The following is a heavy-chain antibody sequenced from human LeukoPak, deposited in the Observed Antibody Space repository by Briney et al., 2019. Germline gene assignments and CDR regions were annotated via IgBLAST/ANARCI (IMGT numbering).Heavy chain of an antibody. CDR3: ARGSKMLGYNWFDP. D-gene: IGHD1-26*01. CDR1: GGSISSGDYY. CDR2: INHSGST. Sequence: SQTLSLTCTVSGGSISSGDYYWSWIRQPPGKGLEWIGEINHSGSTNYIPSLKSRVTISVDTSKNQFSLKLSSVTAADTAVYYCARGSKMLGYNWFDPWGQGTLVTVSS. J-gene: IGHJ5*02. V-gene: IGHV4-30-4*08.